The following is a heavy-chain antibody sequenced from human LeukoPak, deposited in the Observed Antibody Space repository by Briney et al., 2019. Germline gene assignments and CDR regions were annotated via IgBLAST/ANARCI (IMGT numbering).Heavy chain of an antibody. Sequence: GGSLRLSCAASGFTFSGSAMHWVRQASGKGLEWVGRIRSKANSYATAYAASVKGRFTISRDDSKNTAFLQMNSLKTEDTAVYYCTRHTTYYYDSSGYFGADYWGQGTLVTVFS. J-gene: IGHJ4*02. CDR2: IRSKANSYAT. D-gene: IGHD3-22*01. CDR1: GFTFSGSA. CDR3: TRHTTYYYDSSGYFGADY. V-gene: IGHV3-73*01.